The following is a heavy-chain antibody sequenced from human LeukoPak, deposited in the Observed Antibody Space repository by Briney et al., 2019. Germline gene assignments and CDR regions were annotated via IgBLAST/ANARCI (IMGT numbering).Heavy chain of an antibody. CDR1: GFTFSTYW. J-gene: IGHJ4*02. CDR3: ARAVTSTEGY. V-gene: IGHV3-7*03. Sequence: GGSLRLSCAASGFTFSTYWMTWVRQAPGKGLEWVTSLNEDGSEKYYVDSVKGRFTISRDNAQKSLYLEMKSLSAKDTAVYYCARAVTSTEGYWGQGTLVTVSS. CDR2: LNEDGSEK.